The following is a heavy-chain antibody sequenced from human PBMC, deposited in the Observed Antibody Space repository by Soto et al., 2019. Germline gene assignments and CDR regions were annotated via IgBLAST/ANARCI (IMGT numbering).Heavy chain of an antibody. CDR1: GGSFSGYY. J-gene: IGHJ4*02. CDR2: INHSGST. D-gene: IGHD5-12*01. CDR3: ASGYSGYDLDY. Sequence: QVQLQQWGAGLLKPSETLSLTCAVYGGSFSGYYWSWIRQPPGKGLEWIGEINHSGSTNYNPSLKSRGTKSVDTSKNQISLKLSPVTAADTAVDYCASGYSGYDLDYWGQGTLVTVSS. V-gene: IGHV4-34*01.